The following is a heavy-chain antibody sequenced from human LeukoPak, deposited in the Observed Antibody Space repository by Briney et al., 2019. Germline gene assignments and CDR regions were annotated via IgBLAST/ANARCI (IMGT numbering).Heavy chain of an antibody. CDR3: ARDFNSGQLVRGRYYYYYYMDV. Sequence: PGGSLRLSCAASGFTFSSCAMHWVRQAPGKGLEYVSAISSNGGSTYYANSVKGRFTISRDNSKNTLYLQMGSLRAEDMAVYYCARDFNSGQLVRGRYYYYYYMDVWGKGTTVTVSS. J-gene: IGHJ6*03. V-gene: IGHV3-64*01. CDR1: GFTFSSCA. D-gene: IGHD6-6*01. CDR2: ISSNGGST.